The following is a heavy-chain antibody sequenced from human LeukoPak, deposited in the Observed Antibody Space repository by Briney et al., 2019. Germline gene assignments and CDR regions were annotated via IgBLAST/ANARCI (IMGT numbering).Heavy chain of an antibody. J-gene: IGHJ5*02. D-gene: IGHD1-26*01. CDR1: GYTFTGYD. Sequence: ASVKVSCKASGYTFTGYDMHWVRQAPGQGLEWMGWINPNNGGTNYAQKFQGRVTMTRDTSISTAYMELSRLRSDDTAVYYCALPTIVGTTNYPWGQGALVTVSS. CDR3: ALPTIVGTTNYP. CDR2: INPNNGGT. V-gene: IGHV1-2*02.